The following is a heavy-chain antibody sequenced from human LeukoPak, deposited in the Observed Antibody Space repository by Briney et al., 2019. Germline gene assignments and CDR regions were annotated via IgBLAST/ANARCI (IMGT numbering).Heavy chain of an antibody. Sequence: PGRSLRLSCAASGLTFSSYGMHLVRQAPGKGLEWVAVIWYDGSNKYYADSVKGRFTISRDNSKNTLYLQMNSLRAEDTAVYYCARDYYDSSGPESGYWGQGTLVTVSS. CDR2: IWYDGSNK. D-gene: IGHD3-22*01. V-gene: IGHV3-33*01. CDR1: GLTFSSYG. J-gene: IGHJ4*02. CDR3: ARDYYDSSGPESGY.